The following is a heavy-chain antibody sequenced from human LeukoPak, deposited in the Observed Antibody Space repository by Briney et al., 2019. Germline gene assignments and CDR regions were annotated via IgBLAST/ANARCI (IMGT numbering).Heavy chain of an antibody. D-gene: IGHD3-16*01. V-gene: IGHV3-74*01. CDR1: GFTFNNYW. CDR2: ISSDGSST. Sequence: GGSLRLSCAASGFTFNNYWMHWVRQAPGKGLVWVSRISSDGSSTSYADSVKGRFTISRDNAKNSLYLQMSNLRAEDTAVYFCARGGGLDVWGQGATVTVSS. J-gene: IGHJ6*02. CDR3: ARGGGLDV.